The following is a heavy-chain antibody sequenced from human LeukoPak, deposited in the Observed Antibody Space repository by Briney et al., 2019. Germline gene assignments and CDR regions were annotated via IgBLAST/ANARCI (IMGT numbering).Heavy chain of an antibody. Sequence: SETLSLTCTVSGYSIGSGYYWGWIRQPPGKGLEWIGSIYHSGSTYYNPSLKSRVTISVDTSKNQFSLKLSSVTAADTAVYYCARVRPTVTLDYWGQGTLVTVSS. J-gene: IGHJ4*02. CDR1: GYSIGSGYY. D-gene: IGHD4-17*01. V-gene: IGHV4-38-2*02. CDR2: IYHSGST. CDR3: ARVRPTVTLDY.